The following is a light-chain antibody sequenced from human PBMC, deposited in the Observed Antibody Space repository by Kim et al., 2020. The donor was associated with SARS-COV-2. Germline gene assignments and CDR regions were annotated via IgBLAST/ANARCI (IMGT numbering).Light chain of an antibody. CDR1: QDITNY. Sequence: DLQMTQSPSSLSASVGDRVTITCRASQDITNYLAWYQQHPGKLPTLLIYAASTLRSGVPSRFRGSGSGTDFTLTITSLQPDDVATYYCQKYDSAPRTFGQGTKVDIK. CDR2: AAS. CDR3: QKYDSAPRT. V-gene: IGKV1-27*01. J-gene: IGKJ1*01.